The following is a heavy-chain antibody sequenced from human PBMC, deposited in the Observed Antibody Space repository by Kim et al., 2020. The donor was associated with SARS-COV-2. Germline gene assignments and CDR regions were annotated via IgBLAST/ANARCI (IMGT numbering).Heavy chain of an antibody. CDR1: GFTFRSYS. D-gene: IGHD6-6*01. CDR2: ISSSGDTI. V-gene: IGHV3-21*03. Sequence: GGSLRLSCAASGFTFRSYSMNWVRQAPGKGLEWVSVISSSGDTIFYADSVKGRFTISRDNAKNSLYLQMNSLRADDTAVYYCARREYSSSPFPFDSWGQGTLVTVSS. CDR3: ARREYSSSPFPFDS. J-gene: IGHJ4*02.